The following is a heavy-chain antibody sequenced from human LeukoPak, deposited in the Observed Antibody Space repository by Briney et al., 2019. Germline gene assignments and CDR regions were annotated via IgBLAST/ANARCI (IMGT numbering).Heavy chain of an antibody. Sequence: GGSLRLSCAASGFTFSSYGMHWVRQAPGKGLEWVAFIRYDGSNKYYADSLKGRFTISRDNSTNTQYLQMNSLRAEATAVYYCSKDRQWVAGPYYFDYWGQGTLVTVSS. J-gene: IGHJ4*02. CDR1: GFTFSSYG. CDR3: SKDRQWVAGPYYFDY. D-gene: IGHD6-19*01. CDR2: IRYDGSNK. V-gene: IGHV3-30*02.